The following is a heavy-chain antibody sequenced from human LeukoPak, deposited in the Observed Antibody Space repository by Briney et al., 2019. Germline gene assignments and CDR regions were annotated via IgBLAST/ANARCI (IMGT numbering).Heavy chain of an antibody. CDR1: GGSFSNYY. V-gene: IGHV4-34*01. CDR2: IDHNEYT. CDR3: ARHPGPDLYYYYLDV. D-gene: IGHD1-1*01. Sequence: SETLSLTCAVYGGSFSNYYWSWIRQPPGKGLEWIGEIDHNEYTNYNPSLKSRVAISLDTSKNQFSLTLSSVTAADTAVYFCARHPGPDLYYYYLDVWGEGTSVTISS. J-gene: IGHJ6*03.